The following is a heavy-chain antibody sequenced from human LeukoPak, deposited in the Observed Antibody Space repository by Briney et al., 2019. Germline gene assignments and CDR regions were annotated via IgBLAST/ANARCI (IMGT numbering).Heavy chain of an antibody. V-gene: IGHV3-21*01. CDR1: GFTFSSYS. D-gene: IGHD3-10*01. CDR3: ARDCWDYGSGSYCGIDY. J-gene: IGHJ4*02. CDR2: ISSGSSYI. Sequence: GGSLRLSCAASGFTFSSYSMNWFRQAPGKGLGWVSSISSGSSYIYYADSVKGRFTISRDNAKNSLYLQMNSLKAEDTAVYYCARDCWDYGSGSYCGIDYWGQGTLVTVSS.